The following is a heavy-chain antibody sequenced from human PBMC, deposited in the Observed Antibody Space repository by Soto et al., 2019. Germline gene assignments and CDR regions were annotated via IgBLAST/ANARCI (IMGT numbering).Heavy chain of an antibody. CDR2: IIPRGVSR. D-gene: IGHD2-2*01. J-gene: IGHJ6*02. CDR3: ARDRVVVVPAAPYYYYGMDV. Sequence: ASMKVCCTASEYTFTSYDINCERQAPRQRPERMGSIIPRGVSRSYAQKYQGRVTMTRDTSRSTVYMELSSVRSEYTAGYYCARDRVVVVPAAPYYYYGMDVWGQGTTVTVSS. CDR1: EYTFTSYD. V-gene: IGHV1-46*03.